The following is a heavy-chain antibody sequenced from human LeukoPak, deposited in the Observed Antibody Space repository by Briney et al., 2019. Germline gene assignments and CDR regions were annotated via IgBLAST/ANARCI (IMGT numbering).Heavy chain of an antibody. CDR3: TTAGWELYYFDY. CDR1: GFTFSNAC. Sequence: GGSLRLSCAASGFTFSNACMSWVRQAPGKGLEWVGHIKTKTDGGTTDYAAPVKGRFTISRDDSKNTLYLQMNSLKTEDTAVYYCTTAGWELYYFDYWGQGTLVTVSS. V-gene: IGHV3-15*01. J-gene: IGHJ4*02. CDR2: IKTKTDGGTT. D-gene: IGHD1-26*01.